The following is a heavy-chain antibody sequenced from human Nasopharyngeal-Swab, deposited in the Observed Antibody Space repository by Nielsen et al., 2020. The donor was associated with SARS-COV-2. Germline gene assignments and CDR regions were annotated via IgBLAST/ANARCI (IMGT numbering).Heavy chain of an antibody. CDR2: ISSSSTYT. CDR1: GFTFSDYY. CDR3: ARRWSSSSGFDY. Sequence: GGSLRLSCAASGFTFSDYYMSWIRQVPGKGLEWVSYISSSSTYTDYADSVKGRFTISRDNAKNSLYLQMNSLRAEDTAVYYCARRWSSSSGFDYWGQGTLVTVSS. D-gene: IGHD6-6*01. V-gene: IGHV3-11*03. J-gene: IGHJ4*02.